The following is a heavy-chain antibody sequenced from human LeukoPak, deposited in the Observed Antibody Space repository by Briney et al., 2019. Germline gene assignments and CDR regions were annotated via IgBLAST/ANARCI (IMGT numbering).Heavy chain of an antibody. V-gene: IGHV4-4*07. D-gene: IGHD5-18*01. CDR1: GGSISSYY. CDR2: IYTSGST. J-gene: IGHJ6*03. Sequence: SETLSLTCTVSGGSISSYYWSWIRQPAGKGLEWIGRIYTSGSTNYNPSLKSRVTMSVDTSKNQFSLKLSSVTAADTAVYYCAREGYTAQIPYYYMDVWGKGTTVTISS. CDR3: AREGYTAQIPYYYMDV.